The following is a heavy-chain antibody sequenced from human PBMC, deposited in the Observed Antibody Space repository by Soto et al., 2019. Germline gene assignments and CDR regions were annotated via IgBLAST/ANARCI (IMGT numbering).Heavy chain of an antibody. Sequence: SETLSLTCTVSGGSISSSSYYWGWIRQPPGKGLEWIGSIYYSGSTYYNPSLKSRVTISVDTSKNQFSLKLSSVTAADTAVYYCARRNVQNYYDSSGYFDYWGQGTLVTVSS. D-gene: IGHD3-22*01. J-gene: IGHJ4*02. CDR1: GGSISSSSYY. V-gene: IGHV4-39*01. CDR3: ARRNVQNYYDSSGYFDY. CDR2: IYYSGST.